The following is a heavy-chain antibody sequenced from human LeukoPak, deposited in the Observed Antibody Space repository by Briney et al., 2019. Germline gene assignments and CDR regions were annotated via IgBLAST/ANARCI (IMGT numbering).Heavy chain of an antibody. Sequence: PGGSLRLSCAASGFTFSSYAMSWVRQAPGKGLEWVSLISGDGGSTYYADSVKGRFTISRDNSKNSLYLQMNSLRTEDTALYYCAKDFSSGTYYPYYYYGMDVWGQGTTVTVSS. J-gene: IGHJ6*02. CDR2: ISGDGGST. CDR1: GFTFSSYA. V-gene: IGHV3-43*02. CDR3: AKDFSSGTYYPYYYYGMDV. D-gene: IGHD3-10*01.